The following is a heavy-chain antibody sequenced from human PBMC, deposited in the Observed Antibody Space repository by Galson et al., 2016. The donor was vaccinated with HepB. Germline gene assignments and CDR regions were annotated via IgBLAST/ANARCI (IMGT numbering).Heavy chain of an antibody. V-gene: IGHV1-2*02. CDR3: ARVTENYYDAS. J-gene: IGHJ4*02. CDR2: INPNSGGT. Sequence: SVTVSCKASGYTFTDYYMHWVRQAPGQGLEWMGWINPNSGGTDYAQKFQGRVTMTRDTSISTAYMELSRLRSDDTAVYYCARVTENYYDASWGQGTLITVSS. D-gene: IGHD3-22*01. CDR1: GYTFTDYY.